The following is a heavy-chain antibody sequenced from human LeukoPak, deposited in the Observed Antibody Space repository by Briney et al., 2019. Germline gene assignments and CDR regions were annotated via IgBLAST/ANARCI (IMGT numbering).Heavy chain of an antibody. J-gene: IGHJ4*02. CDR3: ARQGGSYYDY. Sequence: GESLQISCQGSEYSFTNHWIAWVRQMPGKGLEWMGIIYPGDSGARYSPSFQGQVTISADKSISTAYLQWSSLKASDTAMYYCARQGGSYYDYWGQGTLLTVSS. CDR1: EYSFTNHW. CDR2: IYPGDSGA. V-gene: IGHV5-51*01. D-gene: IGHD1-26*01.